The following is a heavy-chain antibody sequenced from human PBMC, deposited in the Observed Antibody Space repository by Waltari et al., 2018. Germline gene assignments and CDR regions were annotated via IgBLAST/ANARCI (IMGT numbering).Heavy chain of an antibody. CDR1: DVPFRSYE. J-gene: IGHJ4*02. V-gene: IGHV3-48*03. CDR3: ARDLPAGDIDY. D-gene: IGHD6-13*01. CDR2: ISSSGGTM. Sequence: EVQLMESGGGLVQPGGSLSLSCAAPDVPFRSYEMHWVRQAQGKRLGWVSYISSSGGTMFYAESVQGRFTISRDNAKSALYLQMNSTRAEDTAVYYCARDLPAGDIDYWGQGTLVTVSS.